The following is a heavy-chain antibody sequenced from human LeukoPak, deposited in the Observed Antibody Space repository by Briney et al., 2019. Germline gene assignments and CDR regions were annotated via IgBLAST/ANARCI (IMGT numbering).Heavy chain of an antibody. D-gene: IGHD6-19*01. Sequence: GASVKVSCKASGYTFTSYDINWVRQATGQGLEWMGWMNPNSGNTGYAQKFQGRVTMTRNTSISTAYMELSSLRSEDTAVYYCARSIAVAARRAWGAFDIWGQGTMVTVSS. CDR3: ARSIAVAARRAWGAFDI. V-gene: IGHV1-8*01. CDR1: GYTFTSYD. J-gene: IGHJ3*02. CDR2: MNPNSGNT.